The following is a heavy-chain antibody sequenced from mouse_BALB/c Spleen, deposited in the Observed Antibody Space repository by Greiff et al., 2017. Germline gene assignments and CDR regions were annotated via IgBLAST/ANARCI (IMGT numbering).Heavy chain of an antibody. CDR3: ARTPFYYGNYYYAMDY. CDR1: GFNIKDTY. J-gene: IGHJ4*01. D-gene: IGHD2-1*01. CDR2: IDPANGNT. Sequence: EVQLVESGAELVKPGASVKLSCTASGFNIKDTYMHWVKQRPEQGLEWIGRIDPANGNTKYDPKFQGKATITADTSSNTAYLQLSSLTSEDTAVYYCARTPFYYGNYYYAMDYWGQGTSVTVSS. V-gene: IGHV14-3*02.